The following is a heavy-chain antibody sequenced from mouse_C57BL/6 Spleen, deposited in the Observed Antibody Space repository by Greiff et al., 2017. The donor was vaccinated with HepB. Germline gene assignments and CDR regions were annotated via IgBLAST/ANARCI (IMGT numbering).Heavy chain of an antibody. D-gene: IGHD1-1*01. J-gene: IGHJ3*01. V-gene: IGHV1-53*01. CDR2: INPSNGGT. Sequence: QVQLQQPGTELVKPGASVKLSCKASGYTFTSYWMHWVKQRPGQGLEWIGNINPSNGGTNYNEKFKSKATLTVDKSSSTAYMQLSSLTSEDSAVYYGAPTVYYGSLTWFAYWGQGTLVTVSA. CDR1: GYTFTSYW. CDR3: APTVYYGSLTWFAY.